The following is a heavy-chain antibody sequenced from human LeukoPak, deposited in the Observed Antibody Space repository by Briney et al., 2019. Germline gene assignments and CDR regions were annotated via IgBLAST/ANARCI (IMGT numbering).Heavy chain of an antibody. CDR1: GGSISSYY. Sequence: PSETLSLTCTVSGGSISSYYWSWIRQPPGKGLEWIGYIHYSGSTNYNPSLKSRVTISVDTSKNQFSLKLSSVTAADTAVYYCARDRVGATGLFDYWGQGTLVTVSS. V-gene: IGHV4-59*01. J-gene: IGHJ4*02. CDR2: IHYSGST. CDR3: ARDRVGATGLFDY. D-gene: IGHD1-26*01.